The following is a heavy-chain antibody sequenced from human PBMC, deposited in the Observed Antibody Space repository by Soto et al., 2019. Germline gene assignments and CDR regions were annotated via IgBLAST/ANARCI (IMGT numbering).Heavy chain of an antibody. J-gene: IGHJ3*02. Sequence: LSLTCTVSGGSISSYYWSWIRQPPGKGLEWIGYIYYSGSTNYNPSLKSRVTISVDTSKNQFSLKLSSVTAADTAVYYCARAVSLDAFDIWGQGTMVTVSS. D-gene: IGHD2-8*01. CDR2: IYYSGST. V-gene: IGHV4-59*01. CDR3: ARAVSLDAFDI. CDR1: GGSISSYY.